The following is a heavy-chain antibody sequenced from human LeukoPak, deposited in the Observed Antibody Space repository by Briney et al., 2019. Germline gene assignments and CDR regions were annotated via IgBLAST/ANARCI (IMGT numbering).Heavy chain of an antibody. CDR2: IDQDEKER. Sequence: PGGSLRLSCVASGFPFHNYWMTWVRQAPGKGLEWVANIDQDEKERNYVDSVKGRFTISRDNAEKSLYLEMNSLGVEDTARYYCARGLYGSRRRSLITPWGPGTLVTVSS. D-gene: IGHD3-10*01. J-gene: IGHJ5*02. CDR1: GFPFHNYW. V-gene: IGHV3-7*01. CDR3: ARGLYGSRRRSLITP.